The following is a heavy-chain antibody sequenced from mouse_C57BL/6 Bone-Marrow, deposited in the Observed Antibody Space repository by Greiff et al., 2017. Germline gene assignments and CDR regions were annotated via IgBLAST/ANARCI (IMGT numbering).Heavy chain of an antibody. J-gene: IGHJ3*01. V-gene: IGHV1-74*01. D-gene: IGHD2-2*01. CDR3: ATSGGDDAGFAY. Sequence: QVQLQQPGAELVKPGASVKVSCKASGYTFTSSWMHWVKQRPGQGLEWIGRIHPSDSDTNYNQKFKGKATLTVDKSSSTAYLQLSSLTSEDSAVFYCATSGGDDAGFAYWGQGTLVTVSA. CDR2: IHPSDSDT. CDR1: GYTFTSSW.